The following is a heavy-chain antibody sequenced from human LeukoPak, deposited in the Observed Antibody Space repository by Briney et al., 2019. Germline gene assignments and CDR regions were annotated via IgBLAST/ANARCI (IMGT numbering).Heavy chain of an antibody. V-gene: IGHV4-61*01. CDR3: AGVAARLDY. D-gene: IGHD2-15*01. Sequence: SETLSLTCTLSGGSVSSGSYYWSWIRQPPGRGLEWIGYIYYSGSTNYNPSLKSRVTISVDTSKNQFSLKLSSVTAADTAVYYCAGVAARLDYWGQGTLVTVSS. CDR2: IYYSGST. J-gene: IGHJ4*02. CDR1: GGSVSSGSYY.